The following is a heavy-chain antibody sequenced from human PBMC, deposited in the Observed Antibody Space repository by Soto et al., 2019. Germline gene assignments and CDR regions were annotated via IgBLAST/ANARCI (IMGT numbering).Heavy chain of an antibody. CDR3: AVSIGARYFDY. V-gene: IGHV4-30-4*01. CDR2: IYYSGST. D-gene: IGHD6-6*01. Sequence: QVQLQESGPGLVNPSQTLSLTSTFSVAPITGVVYYWVWIRQPPGKGLEWIGYIYYSGSTYYNPSLKSRVTISVDTSKNQFSLKLSSVTAADTAVYYCAVSIGARYFDYWGQGTLVTVSS. CDR1: VAPITGVVYY. J-gene: IGHJ4*02.